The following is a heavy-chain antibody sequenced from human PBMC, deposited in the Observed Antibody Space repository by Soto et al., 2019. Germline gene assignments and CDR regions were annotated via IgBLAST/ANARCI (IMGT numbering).Heavy chain of an antibody. CDR2: ISAYNGNT. CDR3: ARYWRQIAAAGLYSFDY. D-gene: IGHD6-13*01. J-gene: IGHJ4*02. Sequence: ASGKVSSKASGYTFTSYGISWVRQAPGQDLEWMGWISAYNGNTNYPQKLQGRVTLTTDPSTSTAYMELRSLRSDDTAVYYCARYWRQIAAAGLYSFDYWGQGTLVTVSS. V-gene: IGHV1-18*01. CDR1: GYTFTSYG.